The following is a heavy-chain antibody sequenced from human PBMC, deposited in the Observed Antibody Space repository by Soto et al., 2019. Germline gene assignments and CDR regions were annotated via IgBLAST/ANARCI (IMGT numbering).Heavy chain of an antibody. D-gene: IGHD3-9*01. CDR2: IYYSGST. CDR1: GGSISSSSYY. J-gene: IGHJ4*02. Sequence: PSETLSLTCTVSGGSISSSSYYWGWIRQPPGKGLEWIGSIYYSGSTYYNPSLKSRVTISVDTSKNQFSLKLSSVTAADTAVYYCARHYYDILTGYYVKQSKPTNFEYWGQGTLVTVSS. V-gene: IGHV4-39*01. CDR3: ARHYYDILTGYYVKQSKPTNFEY.